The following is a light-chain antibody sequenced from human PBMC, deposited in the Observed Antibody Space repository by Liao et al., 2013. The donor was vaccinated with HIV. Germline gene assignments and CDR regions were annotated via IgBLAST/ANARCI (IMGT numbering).Light chain of an antibody. CDR1: KLVDKY. CDR2: HDT. CDR3: QAWDIGTGV. Sequence: SYELTQPPSVSVSPGQTAIIPCSGDKLVDKYACWYQQRPGQSPLLVIYHDTKRPSGIPERFSGSNSGNTATLTISGAQAMDEADYYCQAWDIGTGVFGTGTKVTVL. J-gene: IGLJ1*01. V-gene: IGLV3-1*01.